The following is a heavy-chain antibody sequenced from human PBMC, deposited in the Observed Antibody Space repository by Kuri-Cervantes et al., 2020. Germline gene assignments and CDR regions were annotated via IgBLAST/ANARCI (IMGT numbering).Heavy chain of an antibody. CDR1: GFTFSDYY. Sequence: GESLKISCAASGFTFSDYYMNWVRQAPGKGLEWVSSISSSSTIYYADSVKGRFTISRDTSKSTVYLQVNSLRAEDTAVYYCAKCGFYCTGTTCASYFDYWGQGTLVTVSS. J-gene: IGHJ4*02. V-gene: IGHV3-69-1*01. D-gene: IGHD2-8*02. CDR3: AKCGFYCTGTTCASYFDY. CDR2: ISSSSTI.